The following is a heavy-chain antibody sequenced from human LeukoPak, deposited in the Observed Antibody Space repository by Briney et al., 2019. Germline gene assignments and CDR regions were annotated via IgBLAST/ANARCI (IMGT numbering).Heavy chain of an antibody. CDR2: IYHTGRT. D-gene: IGHD5-24*01. Sequence: PSETLSLTCAVSGDSMTSNNWWSWVHQPPGKGLEWIGDIYHTGRTNYNPSLKSRVTISVDKSKKQFSLKLDSVTAADTAVYYCARGTEADGTFMFDFWGQGTLVTVSS. CDR1: GDSMTSNNW. V-gene: IGHV4-4*02. CDR3: ARGTEADGTFMFDF. J-gene: IGHJ4*02.